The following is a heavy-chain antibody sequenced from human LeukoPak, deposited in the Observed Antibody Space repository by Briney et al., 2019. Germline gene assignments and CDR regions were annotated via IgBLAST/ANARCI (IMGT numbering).Heavy chain of an antibody. V-gene: IGHV1-69*13. Sequence: ASVKVSCKASGYTFTSYAMNWVRQAPGQGLEWMGGIIPMFGTTNYAQNFQGRVTITADESTSTAYMELSSLRSDDTAVYYCARSLKEIYHYYMDVWGKGTTVTISS. CDR1: GYTFTSYA. D-gene: IGHD5/OR15-5a*01. CDR2: IIPMFGTT. CDR3: ARSLKEIYHYYMDV. J-gene: IGHJ6*04.